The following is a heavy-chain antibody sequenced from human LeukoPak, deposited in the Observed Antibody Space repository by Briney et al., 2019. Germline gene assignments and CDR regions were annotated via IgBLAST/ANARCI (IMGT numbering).Heavy chain of an antibody. CDR2: MNPNSGNT. CDR3: ARGSMEQWLVRSRGIFDY. D-gene: IGHD6-19*01. Sequence: ASVKVSGKASGYTFTSYDINWVRQATGQGLEWMGWMNPNSGNTGYAQKFQGRVTMTRNTSISTAYMELSSLRSEDTAVYYCARGSMEQWLVRSRGIFDYWGQGTLVTVSS. J-gene: IGHJ4*02. CDR1: GYTFTSYD. V-gene: IGHV1-8*01.